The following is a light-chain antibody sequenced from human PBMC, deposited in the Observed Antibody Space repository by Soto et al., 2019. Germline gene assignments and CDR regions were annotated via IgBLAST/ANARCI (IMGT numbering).Light chain of an antibody. Sequence: QSALTQPPSASGSPGQSVTISCTGSSSDVGGHNHVSWYQQHPGKAPKLMIYEVSKRPSGVPGRFSGSKSVNTASLTVNGLQAEDEADYYCSSYAGNMNLIFGGGTKLTVL. CDR1: SSDVGGHNH. CDR3: SSYAGNMNLI. V-gene: IGLV2-8*01. CDR2: EVS. J-gene: IGLJ2*01.